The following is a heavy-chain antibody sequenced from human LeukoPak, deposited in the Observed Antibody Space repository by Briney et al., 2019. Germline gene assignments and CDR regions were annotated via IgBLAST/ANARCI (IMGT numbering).Heavy chain of an antibody. Sequence: SETLSLTYAVSGGSISSGSYYWSWIRQPAAKGLEWIGRIYSSGSTNYNPSLKSRVTIAVDTSKNQFSLKLSSVTAADTAVYYCARGYDFWSGYLDYWGQGTLVSVSS. CDR3: ARGYDFWSGYLDY. V-gene: IGHV4-61*02. J-gene: IGHJ4*02. CDR1: GGSISSGSYY. CDR2: IYSSGST. D-gene: IGHD3-3*01.